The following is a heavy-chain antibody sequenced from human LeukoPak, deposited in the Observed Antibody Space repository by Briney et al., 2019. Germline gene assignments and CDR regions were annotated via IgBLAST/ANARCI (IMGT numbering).Heavy chain of an antibody. V-gene: IGHV3-74*01. CDR2: INDDGSGT. CDR3: ARGGAARPDF. CDR1: GFTFSNYW. J-gene: IGHJ4*02. Sequence: GGSLRLSCAASGFTFSNYWMHWVRQVPGKGLVWVSRINDDGSGTFYADSVKGRFTISRDNAKNSLYLQMNSLRVEDTAVYYCARGGAARPDFWGQGTLVTVSS. D-gene: IGHD6-6*01.